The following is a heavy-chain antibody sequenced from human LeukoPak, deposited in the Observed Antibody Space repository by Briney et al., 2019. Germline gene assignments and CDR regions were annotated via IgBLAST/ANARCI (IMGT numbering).Heavy chain of an antibody. D-gene: IGHD6-13*01. V-gene: IGHV4-38-2*02. CDR2: IYHSGST. Sequence: SETLSLTCTVSGYSISSGYYWGWIRQPPGKGLEWIGSIYHSGSTYYNPSLKSRVTISVDTSKNQFSLKLSSVTAADTAVYYCARGDSSSWSYYFDCWGQGTLVTVSS. CDR1: GYSISSGYY. J-gene: IGHJ4*02. CDR3: ARGDSSSWSYYFDC.